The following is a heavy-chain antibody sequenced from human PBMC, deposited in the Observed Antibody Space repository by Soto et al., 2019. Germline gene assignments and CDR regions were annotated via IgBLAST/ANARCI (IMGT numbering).Heavy chain of an antibody. Sequence: ASVKVSCKASGYTFTSYAMHWVRQAPGQRLEWMGWINAGNGNTKYSQKFQGRVTITRDTSASTAYMEMSSLRSEDTAVYYCARGSGIAASLLDYWGQRTLVTVSS. CDR3: ARGSGIAASLLDY. CDR2: INAGNGNT. J-gene: IGHJ4*02. CDR1: GYTFTSYA. D-gene: IGHD6-6*01. V-gene: IGHV1-3*01.